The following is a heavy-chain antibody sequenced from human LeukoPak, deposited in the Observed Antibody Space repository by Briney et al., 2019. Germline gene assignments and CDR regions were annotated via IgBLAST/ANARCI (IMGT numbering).Heavy chain of an antibody. V-gene: IGHV3-30*02. CDR1: GFIFSSYG. Sequence: PGGSLRISCAASGFIFSSYGIHWVRQAPGKGLEWVAFIRHDGSNKYFVDSVKGRFTISRDNSKNTLYLQMNSLRIDDTAVYYCARDHHGTGSYFEYWGHGILVTVSS. CDR3: ARDHHGTGSYFEY. CDR2: IRHDGSNK. J-gene: IGHJ4*01. D-gene: IGHD3-10*01.